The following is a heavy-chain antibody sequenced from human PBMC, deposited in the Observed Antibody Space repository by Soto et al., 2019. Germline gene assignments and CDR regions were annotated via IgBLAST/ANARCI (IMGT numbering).Heavy chain of an antibody. CDR3: ARGGAAGLYPEYFQH. V-gene: IGHV3-64*02. J-gene: IGHJ1*01. CDR2: ISSNGGST. D-gene: IGHD6-13*01. CDR1: GFTFSSYA. Sequence: GSLRLSCAASGFTFSSYAMHWVRQAPGKGLEYVSAISSNGGSTYYADSVKGRFTISRDNSKNTLYLQMGSLRAEDMAVYYCARGGAAGLYPEYFQHWGQGTLVTVSS.